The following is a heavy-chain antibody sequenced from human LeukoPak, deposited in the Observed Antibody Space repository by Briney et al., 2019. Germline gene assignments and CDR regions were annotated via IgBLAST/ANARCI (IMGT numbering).Heavy chain of an antibody. J-gene: IGHJ4*02. Sequence: SDTLSLTCTVSGGSISSYYWSWIRQPPGKGLEWIGEINHSGSTNYNPSLKSRVTISVDTSKNQFSLKLSSVTAADTAVYYCARRTKGYYYDSSGYGPDYWGQGTLVTVSS. CDR1: GGSISSYY. D-gene: IGHD3-22*01. CDR3: ARRTKGYYYDSSGYGPDY. V-gene: IGHV4-34*01. CDR2: INHSGST.